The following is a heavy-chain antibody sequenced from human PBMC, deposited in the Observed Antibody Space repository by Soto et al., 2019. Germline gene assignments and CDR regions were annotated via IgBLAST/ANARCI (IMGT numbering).Heavy chain of an antibody. V-gene: IGHV1-46*01. D-gene: IGHD6-13*01. CDR2: INPSGGST. Sequence: ASVKVSCKASGYTFTSYYMHWVQQAPGQGLEWMGIINPSGGSTSYAQKFQGRVTMTRDTSTSTVYMELSSLRSEDTAVYYCARYSPVAAALDYWGQGTLVTVSS. CDR1: GYTFTSYY. J-gene: IGHJ4*02. CDR3: ARYSPVAAALDY.